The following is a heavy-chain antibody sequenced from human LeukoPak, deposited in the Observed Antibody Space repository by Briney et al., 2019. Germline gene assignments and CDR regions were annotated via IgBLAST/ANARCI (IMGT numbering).Heavy chain of an antibody. CDR1: GGTFSSYA. CDR2: IIPIFGTA. V-gene: IGHV1-69*13. J-gene: IGHJ3*02. CDR3: AMGVTRKVVVAAPDAFDI. D-gene: IGHD2-15*01. Sequence: SVKVSCKASGGTFSSYAIGWVRQAPGQGPEWMGGIIPIFGTANYAQKFQGRVTITADESTSTAYMELSSLRSEDTAVYYCAMGVTRKVVVAAPDAFDIWGQGTMVTVSS.